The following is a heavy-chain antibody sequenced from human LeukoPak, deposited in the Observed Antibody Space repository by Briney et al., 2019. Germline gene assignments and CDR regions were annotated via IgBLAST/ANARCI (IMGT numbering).Heavy chain of an antibody. V-gene: IGHV4-39*01. D-gene: IGHD3-10*01. J-gene: IGHJ4*02. CDR3: ARYNYYGSGSYMRY. Sequence: SETLSLTCTVSGGSISSSSYYWGWIRQPPGKGLEWMGSIYYSGSTYYNPSLKSRVTISVDTSKNQFSLKLSSVTAADTAVYYCARYNYYGSGSYMRYWGQGTLVTVSS. CDR2: IYYSGST. CDR1: GGSISSSSYY.